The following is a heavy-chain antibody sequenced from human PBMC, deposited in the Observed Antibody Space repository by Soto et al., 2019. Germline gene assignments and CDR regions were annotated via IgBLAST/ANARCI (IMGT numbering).Heavy chain of an antibody. CDR2: INPNTGGT. J-gene: IGHJ5*02. CDR1: GYTFNGYY. V-gene: IGHV1-2*02. Sequence: QVQLVQSGAEVKTPGASVRVSRKASGYTFNGYYIQWVRQAPGQGLEWMGWINPNTGGTNYAQNFQGRVTRTRDTSITTAYMELTRLRSDDTAVYYCARTEKFDPWGQGTLVTVAS. CDR3: ARTEKFDP.